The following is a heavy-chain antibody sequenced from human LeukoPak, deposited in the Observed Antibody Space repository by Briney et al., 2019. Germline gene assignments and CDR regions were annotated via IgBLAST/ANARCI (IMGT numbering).Heavy chain of an antibody. Sequence: SETLSLTCAVYGGSFSGYYWSWNRQPPGKGLEWIGEINHSGSTNYNPSLKSRVTISVDTSKNQFSLKLSSVTAADTAVYYCARGTRRGYLTLYYFDYWGQGTLVTVSS. D-gene: IGHD5-12*01. V-gene: IGHV4-34*01. CDR3: ARGTRRGYLTLYYFDY. J-gene: IGHJ4*02. CDR1: GGSFSGYY. CDR2: INHSGST.